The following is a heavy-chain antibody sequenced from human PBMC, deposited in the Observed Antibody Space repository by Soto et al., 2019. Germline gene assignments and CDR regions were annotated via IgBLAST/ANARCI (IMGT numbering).Heavy chain of an antibody. CDR3: AKDDFAYDILSEVDY. CDR2: ISYDGSNK. V-gene: IGHV3-30*18. D-gene: IGHD3-9*01. CDR1: GFTFSSYG. J-gene: IGHJ4*02. Sequence: QVQLVESGGGVVQPGRSLRLSCAASGFTFSSYGMHWVRQAPGKGLEWVAVISYDGSNKYYADSVKGRFTISRDNSKNTLYLQMNSQRAEDTAVYYCAKDDFAYDILSEVDYWGRGSLVTVSS.